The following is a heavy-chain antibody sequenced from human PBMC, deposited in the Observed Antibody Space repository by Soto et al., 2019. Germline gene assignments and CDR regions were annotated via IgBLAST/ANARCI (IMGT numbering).Heavy chain of an antibody. CDR3: AMMGGEYYYYYYMDV. V-gene: IGHV3-53*04. Sequence: EVQLVESGGGLVQPGGSLRLSCAASRFTVSSNYMSWVRQAPGKGLEWVSVIYSGGSTYYADSVKGRFTISRHNSKNTLYLQMNSLRAEDTAVYYCAMMGGEYYYYYYMDVWGKGTTVTVSS. J-gene: IGHJ6*03. CDR2: IYSGGST. D-gene: IGHD1-26*01. CDR1: RFTVSSNY.